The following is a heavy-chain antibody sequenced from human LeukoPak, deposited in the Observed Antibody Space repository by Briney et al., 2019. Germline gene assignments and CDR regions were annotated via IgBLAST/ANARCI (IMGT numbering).Heavy chain of an antibody. Sequence: SETLSLTCAVYGGSFSGYYWSWIRQPPGKGLEWIGEINHSGSTNYNPSPKSRVTISVDTSKNQFSLKLSSVTAADTAVYYCARVQRRRYNWNDAGDYWGQGTLVTVSS. D-gene: IGHD1-1*01. CDR1: GGSFSGYY. CDR3: ARVQRRRYNWNDAGDY. J-gene: IGHJ4*02. CDR2: INHSGST. V-gene: IGHV4-34*01.